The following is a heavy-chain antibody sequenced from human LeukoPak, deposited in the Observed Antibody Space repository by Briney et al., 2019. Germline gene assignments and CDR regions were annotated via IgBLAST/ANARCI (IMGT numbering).Heavy chain of an antibody. D-gene: IGHD2-2*01. CDR2: IYHSGST. Sequence: SGTLSLTCAVSGGSISSSNWWSWVRQPPGKGLEWIGEIYHSGSTNYNPSLKRRVTISVDKSKNQFSLKLSSVTAADTAVYYCARGPPEQDIVVVPAASERGYYGMDVWGQGTTVTVSS. V-gene: IGHV4-4*02. CDR1: GGSISSSNW. J-gene: IGHJ6*02. CDR3: ARGPPEQDIVVVPAASERGYYGMDV.